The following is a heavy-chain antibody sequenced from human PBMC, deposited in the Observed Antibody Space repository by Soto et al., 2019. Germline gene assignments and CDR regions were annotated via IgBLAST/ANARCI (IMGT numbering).Heavy chain of an antibody. Sequence: EVQLLESGGGLVQPGGSLRLSCAASGFTFSSYAMSWVRQAPGKGLEWVSAISGSGGSTYYADSVKGRFTISRDNSKNTLYLQMNSLRVEDTAAYYCAKDLVRGIASSGTVFDYWGQGTLVTVSS. J-gene: IGHJ4*02. CDR3: AKDLVRGIASSGTVFDY. V-gene: IGHV3-23*01. CDR2: ISGSGGST. CDR1: GFTFSSYA. D-gene: IGHD6-13*01.